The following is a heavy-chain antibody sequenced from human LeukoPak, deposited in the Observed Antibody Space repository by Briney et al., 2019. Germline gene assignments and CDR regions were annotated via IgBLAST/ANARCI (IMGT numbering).Heavy chain of an antibody. J-gene: IGHJ4*02. CDR3: ARHRHQWLVRGYFDY. Sequence: PSETLSLTCAVYGGSFSGYYWSWIRQPPGKGLEWIGEINHSGSTNYNPSLKSRVTISVDTSKNQFSLKLSSVTAVDTAVYYCARHRHQWLVRGYFDYWGQGTLVTVSS. V-gene: IGHV4-34*01. CDR1: GGSFSGYY. D-gene: IGHD6-19*01. CDR2: INHSGST.